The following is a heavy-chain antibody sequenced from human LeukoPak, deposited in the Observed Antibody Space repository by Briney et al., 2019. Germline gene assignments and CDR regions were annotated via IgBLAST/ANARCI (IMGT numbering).Heavy chain of an antibody. Sequence: GGSLRLSCAASGFTFSTYNMNWVRQAPGKGLEWLAYITSNINTIYYADSVKGRFTISRDNSKNTLYLQMNSLRAEDTAVYYCAKRGSSGAFDIWGQGTMVTVSS. D-gene: IGHD6-6*01. J-gene: IGHJ3*02. CDR3: AKRGSSGAFDI. V-gene: IGHV3-48*01. CDR2: ITSNINTI. CDR1: GFTFSTYN.